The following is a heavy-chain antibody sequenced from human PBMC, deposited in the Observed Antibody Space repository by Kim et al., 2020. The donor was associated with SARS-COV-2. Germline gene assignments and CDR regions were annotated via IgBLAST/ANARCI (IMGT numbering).Heavy chain of an antibody. CDR2: GNT. CDR3: VRYGDYLDY. D-gene: IGHD4-17*01. V-gene: IGHV1-3*01. Sequence: GNTKYSQKLQGRVTITRDTSASTAYMELSSLRSEDTAVYYCVRYGDYLDYWGQGTLVTVSS. J-gene: IGHJ4*02.